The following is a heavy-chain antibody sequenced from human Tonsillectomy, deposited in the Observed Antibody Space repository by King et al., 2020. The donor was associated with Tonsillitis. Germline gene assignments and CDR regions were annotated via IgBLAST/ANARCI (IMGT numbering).Heavy chain of an antibody. CDR1: GLTFSSSA. J-gene: IGHJ5*02. CDR3: AKWDNGGWFDP. CDR2: ISASGGAT. Sequence: VQLVESGGGLVQPGGSLRLACAASGLTFSSSAMTWVRQAPGKGLEWVSAISASGGATYYADSVKGRFTISRDNSKNTLFLQMNSLRGDDTAVYHCAKWDNGGWFDPWGQGTLVTVSS. V-gene: IGHV3-23*04. D-gene: IGHD3-16*01.